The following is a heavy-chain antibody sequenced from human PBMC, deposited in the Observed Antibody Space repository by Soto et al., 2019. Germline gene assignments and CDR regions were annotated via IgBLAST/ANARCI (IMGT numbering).Heavy chain of an antibody. CDR2: VHYSGST. CDR3: ARAWTATAGWANWFDR. CDR1: GGSISGEGYY. D-gene: IGHD6-13*01. V-gene: IGHV4-31*03. Sequence: QVQLQESGPGLVEPSQTLSLTCTVSGGSISGEGYYWSWIRQYSRRGLEWIGYVHYSGSTYYNPSLKSRVIISVDASKTQFFLNLSSVTAADTAVYYCARAWTATAGWANWFDRWGQGTLVTVSS. J-gene: IGHJ5*02.